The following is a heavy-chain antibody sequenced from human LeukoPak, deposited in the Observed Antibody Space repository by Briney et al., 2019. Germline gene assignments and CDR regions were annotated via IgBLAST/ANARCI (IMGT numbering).Heavy chain of an antibody. CDR2: IKSKTDGGTT. Sequence: GGSLRLSCAASGFTFSNAWMSWVRQAPGKGLEWVGRIKSKTDGGTTDYAAPVKGRFTISRDDSKNTLYLQMNSLKTEDTAVYYCTTVNYDGSGYVSYWGQGTLVTVSS. CDR1: GFTFSNAW. D-gene: IGHD3-22*01. V-gene: IGHV3-15*01. J-gene: IGHJ4*02. CDR3: TTVNYDGSGYVSY.